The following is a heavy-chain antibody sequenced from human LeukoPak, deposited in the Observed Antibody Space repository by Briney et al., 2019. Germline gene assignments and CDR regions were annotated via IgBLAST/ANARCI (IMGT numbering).Heavy chain of an antibody. D-gene: IGHD4-17*01. CDR2: IGSSGDIT. CDR3: ARDIDNGDYVVY. J-gene: IGHJ4*02. V-gene: IGHV3-23*01. CDR1: GLTVSSNS. Sequence: GGSLRLSCAASGLTVSSNSMSWVRQAPGMGLEWVSSIGSSGDITYYADSVKGRFTISRDNSKNTLYLQMNSLRAEDTAVYYCARDIDNGDYVVYWGQGTLVTVSS.